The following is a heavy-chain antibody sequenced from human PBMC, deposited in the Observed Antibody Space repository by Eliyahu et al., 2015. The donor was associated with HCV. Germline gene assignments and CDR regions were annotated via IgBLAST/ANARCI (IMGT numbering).Heavy chain of an antibody. V-gene: IGHV1-18*01. CDR3: ARDSPSVSGAHVADY. D-gene: IGHD1-26*01. J-gene: IGHJ4*02. CDR1: GFIFSNFG. CDR2: ISVYNGQT. Sequence: ASGFIFSNFGVNWVRQAPGQGLEWIGWISVYNGQTKYAHNFYDRVTMTTDTSTSTAYLELESLRSGDTAVYYCARDSPSVSGAHVADYWGQGTLVTVSS.